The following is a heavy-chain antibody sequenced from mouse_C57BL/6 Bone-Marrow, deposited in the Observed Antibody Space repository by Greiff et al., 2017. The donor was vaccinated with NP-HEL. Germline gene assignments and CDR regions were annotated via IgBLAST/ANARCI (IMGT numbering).Heavy chain of an antibody. Sequence: EVQLQQSGPVLVKPGASVTMSCKASGYTFTDYYMNWVKQSHGKSLEWIGVINPYNGGTSYNQKFKGKATLTVDKSSSTAYMELNSLTSEDSAVYDCAREILRRHWYFDVWGTGTTVTVSS. V-gene: IGHV1-19*01. CDR2: INPYNGGT. CDR3: AREILRRHWYFDV. CDR1: GYTFTDYY. J-gene: IGHJ1*03. D-gene: IGHD1-1*01.